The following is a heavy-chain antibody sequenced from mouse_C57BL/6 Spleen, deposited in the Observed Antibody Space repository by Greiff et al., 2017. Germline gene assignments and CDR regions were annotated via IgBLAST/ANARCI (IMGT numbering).Heavy chain of an antibody. D-gene: IGHD1-1*01. V-gene: IGHV1-39*01. J-gene: IGHJ4*01. CDR1: GYSFTDYN. CDR2: INPNYGTT. CDR3: ARGDDGSSDPYYAMDY. Sequence: EVQLQESGPELVKPGASVKISCKASGYSFTDYNMNWVKQSNGQSLEWIGVINPNYGTTSYNQKFKGKATLPVDQSSSTAYRQLNSLTYEASAVYYWARGDDGSSDPYYAMDYWGQGTSGTVSS.